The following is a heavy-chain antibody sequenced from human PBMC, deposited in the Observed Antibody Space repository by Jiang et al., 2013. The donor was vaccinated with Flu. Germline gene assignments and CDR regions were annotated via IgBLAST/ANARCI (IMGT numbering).Heavy chain of an antibody. Sequence: GLVKPSETLSLTCTVSGDSISISAAFRSWVRQPAGEGLEWIGRIYSSGLTNYNPSLKSRVTMSVDTSRNQFSLKLTSMTAADAAVYYCARWTSGSLGHWGQGTLVTVSS. J-gene: IGHJ4*02. D-gene: IGHD3-22*01. CDR1: GDSISISAAF. CDR2: IYSSGLT. V-gene: IGHV4-61*02. CDR3: ARWTSGSLGH.